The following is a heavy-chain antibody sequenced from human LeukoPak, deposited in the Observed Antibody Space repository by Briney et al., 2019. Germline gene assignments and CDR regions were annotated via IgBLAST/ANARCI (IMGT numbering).Heavy chain of an antibody. V-gene: IGHV3-23*01. J-gene: IGHJ4*01. Sequence: GVSMRLSCAASGFTFSSYAMYWVRQAPGKGLEWVSGISDSGYTTYHIDAVTGRFGIFRDNTRDTLYLQMDSLRADDTAVYYCAKGRGHPYYFDYWGQGLLVTVSS. CDR1: GFTFSSYA. D-gene: IGHD2-21*01. CDR2: ISDSGYTT. CDR3: AKGRGHPYYFDY.